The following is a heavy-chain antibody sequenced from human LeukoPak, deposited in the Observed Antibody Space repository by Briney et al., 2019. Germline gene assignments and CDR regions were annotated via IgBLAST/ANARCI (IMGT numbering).Heavy chain of an antibody. CDR1: GYSFTNYG. D-gene: IGHD6-6*01. J-gene: IGHJ4*02. Sequence: GASVKVSCKASGYSFTNYGISWVRQAPGQGLEWMGGIIPIFGTANYAQKFQGRVTITADESTSTAYMELSSLRSEDTAVYYCARQQLVPYYFDYWGQGTLVTVSS. CDR3: ARQQLVPYYFDY. V-gene: IGHV1-69*13. CDR2: IIPIFGTA.